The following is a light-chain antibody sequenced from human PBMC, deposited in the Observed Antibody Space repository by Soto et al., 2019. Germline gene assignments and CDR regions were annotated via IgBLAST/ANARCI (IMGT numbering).Light chain of an antibody. CDR3: QQNYSTPFT. CDR1: QSISSY. V-gene: IGKV1-39*01. J-gene: IGKJ3*01. CDR2: AAS. Sequence: DIQMTQSPSSLSASVGDRVTITCRASQSISSYLDWYQQKPGKAPKLLIYAASSLESGVPSRFSGSGSGTDFTLTISSLQPEDFANYYCQQNYSTPFTFGPGTKVDIK.